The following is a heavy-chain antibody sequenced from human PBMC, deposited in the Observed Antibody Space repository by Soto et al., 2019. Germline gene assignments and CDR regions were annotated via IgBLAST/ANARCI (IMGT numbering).Heavy chain of an antibody. CDR2: ISAYNGNT. D-gene: IGHD4-4*01. Sequence: QVQLVQSGAEVKKPGASVKVSCKASGYTFTSYGISWVRQAPGQGLEWMGWISAYNGNTNYAQKLQGRVTMNTDTSTSTAYMELRNLRSDDLAVYYCARMGGGDYGKYSTTNAYYFELWGQGTLFTVCS. CDR1: GYTFTSYG. CDR3: ARMGGGDYGKYSTTNAYYFEL. J-gene: IGHJ4*02. V-gene: IGHV1-18*03.